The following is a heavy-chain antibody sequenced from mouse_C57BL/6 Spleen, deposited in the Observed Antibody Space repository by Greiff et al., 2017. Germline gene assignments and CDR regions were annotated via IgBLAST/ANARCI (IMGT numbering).Heavy chain of an antibody. CDR1: GYTFTSYW. CDR2: IYPGSGST. J-gene: IGHJ1*03. D-gene: IGHD4-1*01. Sequence: VQLQQSGAELVKPGASVKMSCKASGYTFTSYWITWVKQRPGQGLEWIGDIYPGSGSTNYNEKFKSKATLTVDTSSSTAYMQLSSLTSEDSAVYYCARRDWDEGWYFDVWGTGTTVTVSS. CDR3: ARRDWDEGWYFDV. V-gene: IGHV1-55*01.